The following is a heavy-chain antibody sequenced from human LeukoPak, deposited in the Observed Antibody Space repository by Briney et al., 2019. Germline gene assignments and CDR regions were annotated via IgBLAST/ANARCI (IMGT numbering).Heavy chain of an antibody. V-gene: IGHV3-33*03. D-gene: IGHD1-26*01. CDR2: IWYDGSNK. CDR1: GFTFSSYG. J-gene: IGHJ4*02. CDR3: AKARNFWAFSGSYYYFDY. Sequence: PGGSLRLSCAASGFTFSSYGMHWVRQAPGKGLEWVAVIWYDGSNKYYADSVKGRFTISRDNSKNTLYLQMNSLRAEDTAVYYCAKARNFWAFSGSYYYFDYWGQGTLVTVSS.